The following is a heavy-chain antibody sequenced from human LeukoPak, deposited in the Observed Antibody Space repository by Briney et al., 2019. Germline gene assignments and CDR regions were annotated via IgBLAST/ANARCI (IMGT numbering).Heavy chain of an antibody. CDR1: GFTFSNSP. Sequence: GGSLRLSCAASGFTFSNSPMNWVRQAPGKGLEWVSCISSGSSTIYYVDSVKGRFTISRDNAKNSLYLQVNSLRDEDTAVYFCARGDDYFDYWGQGTLVSVSS. V-gene: IGHV3-48*02. CDR2: ISSGSSTI. CDR3: ARGDDYFDY. J-gene: IGHJ4*02.